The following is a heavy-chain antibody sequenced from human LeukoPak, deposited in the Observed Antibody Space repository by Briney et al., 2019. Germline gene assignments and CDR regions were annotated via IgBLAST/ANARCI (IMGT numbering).Heavy chain of an antibody. J-gene: IGHJ4*02. CDR1: GGSVTTSSYF. V-gene: IGHV4-39*01. CDR3: ARQGDGYCTSTNCLFSFDN. Sequence: SETLSLTCTVSGGSVTTSSYFWAWIRQAPGRGPQWIASIYYSGNTYYNPSLKSRVTISEDTSKNQFSLNLISVTAADTAVYYCARQGDGYCTSTNCLFSFDNWGQGALVTVSS. D-gene: IGHD2-2*03. CDR2: IYYSGNT.